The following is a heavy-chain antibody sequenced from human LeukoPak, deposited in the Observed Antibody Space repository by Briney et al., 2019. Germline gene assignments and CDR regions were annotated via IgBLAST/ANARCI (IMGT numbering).Heavy chain of an antibody. D-gene: IGHD4-17*01. CDR1: GGSISSSSYY. J-gene: IGHJ4*02. CDR2: IYYSGST. CDR3: ASSPYGDSRLDY. V-gene: IGHV4-61*05. Sequence: SETLSLTCTVSGGSISSSSYYWGWIRQPPGKGLEWIGYIYYSGSTNYNPSLESRVTISVDTSKNQFSLKLSSVTAADTAVYYCASSPYGDSRLDYWGQGTLVTVSS.